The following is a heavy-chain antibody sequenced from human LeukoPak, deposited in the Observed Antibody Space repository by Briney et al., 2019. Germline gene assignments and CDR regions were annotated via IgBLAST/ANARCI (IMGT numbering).Heavy chain of an antibody. J-gene: IGHJ6*03. CDR3: ARDTPTYYYGSGSRRYYYYYYMDV. V-gene: IGHV4-34*01. CDR2: INHSGST. Sequence: SETLSLTCAVYGESFSGYYWSWIRQPPGKGLEWIGEINHSGSTNYNPSLKSRVTISVDTSKSQFSLKLSSVTAADTAVYYCARDTPTYYYGSGSRRYYYYYYMDVWGKGTTVTVSS. CDR1: GESFSGYY. D-gene: IGHD3-10*01.